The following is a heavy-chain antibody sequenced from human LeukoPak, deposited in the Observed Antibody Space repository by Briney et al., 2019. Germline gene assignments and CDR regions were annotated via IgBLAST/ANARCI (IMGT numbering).Heavy chain of an antibody. CDR1: GGSISSSSYY. D-gene: IGHD2-15*01. CDR2: IYYSGST. CDR3: ARLASGSYAYFDY. V-gene: IGHV4-39*01. J-gene: IGHJ4*02. Sequence: SETLSLTCTVSGGSISSSSYYWGWIRQPPGKGLEWIGSIYYSGSTYYNPSLKSRVTISVDTSKNQFSLKLSSVTAADTAVYYCARLASGSYAYFDYWGQGTLVTVSS.